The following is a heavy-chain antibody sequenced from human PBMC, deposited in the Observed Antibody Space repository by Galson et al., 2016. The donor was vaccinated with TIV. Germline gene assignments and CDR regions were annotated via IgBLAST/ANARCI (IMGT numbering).Heavy chain of an antibody. D-gene: IGHD1-26*01. CDR1: GGSLTSSDSY. CDR2: INYSGNT. J-gene: IGHJ4*02. Sequence: ETLSLTCSVSGGSLTSSDSYWGWIRQPPGKGLEWLGSINYSGNTYYNPSLQSRVTISVDTSKNQFSLKLSSVTAADTAVYYCAREHSGTSFGPCDYWGQGTLVTVSS. CDR3: AREHSGTSFGPCDY. V-gene: IGHV4-39*07.